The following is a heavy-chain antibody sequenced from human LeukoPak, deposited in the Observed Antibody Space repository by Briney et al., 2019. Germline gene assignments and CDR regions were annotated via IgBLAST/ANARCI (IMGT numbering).Heavy chain of an antibody. CDR2: ISWNSGSI. J-gene: IGHJ4*02. Sequence: PGRSLRLSCAASGFTFDDYAMHWVRQAPGKGLEWVSGISWNSGSIGYADSVKGRFTISRDNAKNSLYLQMNSLRAEDTALYYGAKDRTGSGNFDYWGQGTLVTVSS. D-gene: IGHD3-10*01. CDR1: GFTFDDYA. V-gene: IGHV3-9*01. CDR3: AKDRTGSGNFDY.